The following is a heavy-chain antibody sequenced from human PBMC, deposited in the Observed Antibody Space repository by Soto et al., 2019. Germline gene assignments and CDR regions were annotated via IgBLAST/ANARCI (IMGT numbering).Heavy chain of an antibody. CDR2: INAGGGYT. Sequence: ASVKVSCKASGYIFTNYYMHWVRQAPGQGLEWMGTINAGGGYTTYAQRFQGRVTMTRDTSTSTVSMELSSLRYEDTALYYCTRGGAMVVVTAPFDLWGQ. CDR1: GYIFTNYY. D-gene: IGHD2-21*02. J-gene: IGHJ5*02. CDR3: TRGGAMVVVTAPFDL. V-gene: IGHV1-46*03.